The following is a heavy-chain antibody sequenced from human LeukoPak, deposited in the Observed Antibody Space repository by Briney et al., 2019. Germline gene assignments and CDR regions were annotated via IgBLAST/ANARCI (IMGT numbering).Heavy chain of an antibody. D-gene: IGHD6-6*01. CDR3: AREYSSSSGKNAFDV. CDR1: GGSISSYY. Sequence: SETLSLTCTVSGGSISSYYWSWIRQPPGKGLEWIGYIYYSGSTNYNPSLKSRVTISVDTSKNQFSLKLSSVTAADTAVYYCAREYSSSSGKNAFDVWGQGTMVTVSS. V-gene: IGHV4-59*01. J-gene: IGHJ3*01. CDR2: IYYSGST.